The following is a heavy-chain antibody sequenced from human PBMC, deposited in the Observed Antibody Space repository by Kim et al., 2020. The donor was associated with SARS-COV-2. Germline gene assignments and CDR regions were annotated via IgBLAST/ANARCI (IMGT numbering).Heavy chain of an antibody. CDR3: AKSFGSGMIMFGGVEDAFDI. V-gene: IGHV3-23*01. D-gene: IGHD3-16*01. J-gene: IGHJ3*02. CDR1: GFTFRSYA. CDR2: ISASGGTT. Sequence: GGSLRLSCAASGFTFRSYAMTWVRQAPGKGLEWVSVISASGGTTDYADSVKGRFTISRDNSKNTLHLQMNSLRAEDTAVYYCAKSFGSGMIMFGGVEDAFDIWGQGTMVTVSS.